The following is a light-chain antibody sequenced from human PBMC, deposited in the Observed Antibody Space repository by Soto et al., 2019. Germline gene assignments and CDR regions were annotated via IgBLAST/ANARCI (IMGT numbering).Light chain of an antibody. V-gene: IGLV1-40*01. Sequence: QSVLTQPPSVSGAPGQRVTISCTGSSSNIGAGYDVHWYQQLPGTAPKLLIYGNSNRPSGVPDRFSGSKSGTSASLAITGLQAEDEADYYCQSYDSSLSGFYVFVTGTKVTV. CDR3: QSYDSSLSGFYV. CDR1: SSNIGAGYD. CDR2: GNS. J-gene: IGLJ1*01.